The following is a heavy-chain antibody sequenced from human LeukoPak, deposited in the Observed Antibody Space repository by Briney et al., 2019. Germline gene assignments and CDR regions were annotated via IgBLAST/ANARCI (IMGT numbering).Heavy chain of an antibody. CDR2: IYHSGTT. V-gene: IGHV4-28*03. CDR3: ARVGDSSGYFSGAFDI. D-gene: IGHD3-22*01. Sequence: SETLSLTCAVSGYSITSSSWWGWIRQPPGKGLEWIGYIYHSGTTYYNPSLQSRVTMSVDTSKNQFSLKLSSVTAVDTAVYYCARVGDSSGYFSGAFDIWGQGTMVTVSS. J-gene: IGHJ3*02. CDR1: GYSITSSSW.